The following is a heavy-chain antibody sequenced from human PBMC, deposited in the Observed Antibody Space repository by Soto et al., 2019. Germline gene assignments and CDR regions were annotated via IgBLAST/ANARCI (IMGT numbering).Heavy chain of an antibody. CDR3: ATALRGFWSGYYKEYYYYGMDV. CDR2: FDPEDGET. V-gene: IGHV1-24*01. Sequence: ASVKVSCKVSGYTLTELSMHWVRQAPGKGLEWMGGFDPEDGETIYAQKFQGRVTMTEDTSTDTAYMELSSLRSEDTAVYYCATALRGFWSGYYKEYYYYGMDVWGQGTTVNVSS. D-gene: IGHD3-3*01. J-gene: IGHJ6*02. CDR1: GYTLTELS.